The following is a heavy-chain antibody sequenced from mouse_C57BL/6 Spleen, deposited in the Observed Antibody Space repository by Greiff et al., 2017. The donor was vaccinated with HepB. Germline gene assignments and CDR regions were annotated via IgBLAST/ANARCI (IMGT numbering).Heavy chain of an antibody. CDR2: IDPSDSYT. J-gene: IGHJ3*01. V-gene: IGHV1-69*01. D-gene: IGHD1-1*01. CDR1: GYTFTSYW. CDR3: ARRGLLLAWFAY. Sequence: QVQLQQPGAELVMPGASVKLSCKASGYTFTSYWMHWVKQRPGQGLEWIGEIDPSDSYTNYNQKFKGKSTLTVDKSSSTAYMQLSSLTSEDSAVYYCARRGLLLAWFAYWGQGTLVTVSA.